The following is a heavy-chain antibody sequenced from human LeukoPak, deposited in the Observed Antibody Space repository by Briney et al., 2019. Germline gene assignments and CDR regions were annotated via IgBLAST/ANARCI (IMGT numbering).Heavy chain of an antibody. V-gene: IGHV3-53*01. CDR1: GFTVSSNY. D-gene: IGHD3-9*01. Sequence: GGSLRLSCAASGFTVSSNYMSWVRQAPGKGLEWVSVIYSGGSTYYADSVKGRFTISRDNSKNTLYLQMNSLRAEDTAVYYCAKDLPNVLRYFDWLGNPWGQGTLVTVSS. J-gene: IGHJ5*02. CDR2: IYSGGST. CDR3: AKDLPNVLRYFDWLGNP.